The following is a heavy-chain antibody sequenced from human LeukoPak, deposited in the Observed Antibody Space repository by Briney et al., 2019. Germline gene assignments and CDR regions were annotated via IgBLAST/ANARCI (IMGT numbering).Heavy chain of an antibody. CDR1: GYSFTSYW. Sequence: GESLKISCKGSGYSFTSYWIGWVRQMPGKGLEWMGIIYPGDSDTRYSPSFQDQVTIPADKSISTAYLQWSSLKASDTAMYYCARQGDYDFWSGYYTAGWFDPWGQGTLVTVSS. V-gene: IGHV5-51*01. CDR3: ARQGDYDFWSGYYTAGWFDP. D-gene: IGHD3-3*01. CDR2: IYPGDSDT. J-gene: IGHJ5*02.